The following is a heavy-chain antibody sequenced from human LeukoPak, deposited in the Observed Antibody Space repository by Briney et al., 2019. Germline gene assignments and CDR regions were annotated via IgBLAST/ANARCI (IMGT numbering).Heavy chain of an antibody. CDR3: ARWAGGQTYYDFWSGYYHHYYMDV. Sequence: GGSLRLSCAASGFTFSSYSMNWVRQAPGKGLEWVSSISSSSSYIYYADSVKGRFTISRDNAKSSLYLQMNSLRAEDTAVYYCARWAGGQTYYDFWSGYYHHYYMDVWGKGTTVTVSS. V-gene: IGHV3-21*01. CDR2: ISSSSSYI. D-gene: IGHD3-3*01. CDR1: GFTFSSYS. J-gene: IGHJ6*03.